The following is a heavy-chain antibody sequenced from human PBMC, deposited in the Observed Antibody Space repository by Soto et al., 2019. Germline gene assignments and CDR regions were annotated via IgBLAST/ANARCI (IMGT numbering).Heavy chain of an antibody. V-gene: IGHV3-7*05. CDR3: ARGAMAGNEVPGD. Sequence: EGQLVESGGGLVQPGGSLRLSCQVSGFTFRSYWMTWVRRAPGKGLEWVANINLDGREKYYVDAVKGRFTISRDNAKNSLHLEVSDLRANDTAVYYCARGAMAGNEVPGDWGQGTLVTVSS. J-gene: IGHJ1*01. CDR1: GFTFRSYW. D-gene: IGHD1-1*01. CDR2: INLDGREK.